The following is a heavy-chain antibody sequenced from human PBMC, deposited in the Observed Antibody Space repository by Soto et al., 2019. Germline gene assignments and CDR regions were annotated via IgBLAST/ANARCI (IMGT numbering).Heavy chain of an antibody. D-gene: IGHD3-3*01. Sequence: SETLSLTCTVSGGSISSGGYYWSWIRQHPGKGLEWIGYIYYSGSTYYNPSLKSRVTISVDTSKNQFSLKLSSVTAADTAVYYCARTDFLSTNDHWGQGTLVTVSS. CDR2: IYYSGST. CDR3: ARTDFLSTNDH. J-gene: IGHJ4*02. CDR1: GGSISSGGYY. V-gene: IGHV4-31*03.